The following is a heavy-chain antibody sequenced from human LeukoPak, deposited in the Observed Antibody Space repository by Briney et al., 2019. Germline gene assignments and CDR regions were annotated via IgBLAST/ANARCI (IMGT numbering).Heavy chain of an antibody. CDR1: GGSISSYY. V-gene: IGHV4-59*01. J-gene: IGHJ4*02. CDR3: ARVGGMVRGTRYFDY. Sequence: PSETLSLTCTVSGGSISSYYWSWIRQPPGKGLEWIGYIYYSWSTNYNSYLKSRVTISVDTSKNQFSLKLSSVTAADTAVYYCARVGGMVRGTRYFDYWGQGTLVTVSS. D-gene: IGHD3-10*01. CDR2: IYYSWST.